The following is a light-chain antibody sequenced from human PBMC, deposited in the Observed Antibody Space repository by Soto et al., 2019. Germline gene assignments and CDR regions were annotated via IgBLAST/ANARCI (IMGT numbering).Light chain of an antibody. Sequence: DIQMTQSPSTLSASIGDRVTITCRASQSLTTWLAWYQQKPGKAPKLLIYKASTLKSGVPSRFSGSGSGTEFTLTINSLQPDDFATYYCQHSFTFGPGTKVDIK. CDR2: KAS. J-gene: IGKJ3*01. CDR3: QHSFT. V-gene: IGKV1-5*03. CDR1: QSLTTW.